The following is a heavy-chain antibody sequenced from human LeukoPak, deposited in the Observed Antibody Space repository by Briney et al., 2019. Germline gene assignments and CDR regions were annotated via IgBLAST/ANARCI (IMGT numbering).Heavy chain of an antibody. Sequence: SETLSLTCAVYGFSFSGYYWSCLPQPPGKGLEWFGEINHSGSTNYNPSLKSRVTISVDTSKSQFSLKLRSVTAADTAVYYCARGDYYGSGSKVFRAQRTGGDYWGQETLVTVSS. CDR3: ARGDYYGSGSKVFRAQRTGGDY. CDR1: GFSFSGYY. J-gene: IGHJ4*02. CDR2: INHSGST. V-gene: IGHV4-34*01. D-gene: IGHD3-10*01.